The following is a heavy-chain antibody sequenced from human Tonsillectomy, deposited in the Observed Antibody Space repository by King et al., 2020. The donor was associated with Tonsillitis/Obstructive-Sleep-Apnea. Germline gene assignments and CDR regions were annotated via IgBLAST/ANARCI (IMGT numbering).Heavy chain of an antibody. D-gene: IGHD6-6*01. J-gene: IGHJ5*02. Sequence: QLVQSGAEVKKPGASVKVSCKASGYTFTSYAMHWVRQAPGQRLEWMGWINAGNGNTKYSQKFQGRVTITRDTSASTAYMELSSLRSEDTAVYYCSRRKPPYSSSTRFGWFDPWGQGTLVTVSS. CDR2: INAGNGNT. V-gene: IGHV1-3*01. CDR1: GYTFTSYA. CDR3: SRRKPPYSSSTRFGWFDP.